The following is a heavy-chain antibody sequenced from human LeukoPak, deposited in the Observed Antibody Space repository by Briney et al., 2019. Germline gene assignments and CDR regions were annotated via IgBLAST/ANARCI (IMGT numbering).Heavy chain of an antibody. Sequence: GESLQISCKGSGYSFTSYWIGWVRQMPGKGLEWMGIIYPGDSDTRYSPSFQGQVTISADKSISTAYLQWSSLKASDTAMNYCARSTHYYDSSGYWGFDPWGQGTLVTVSS. J-gene: IGHJ5*02. CDR1: GYSFTSYW. CDR2: IYPGDSDT. CDR3: ARSTHYYDSSGYWGFDP. V-gene: IGHV5-51*01. D-gene: IGHD3-22*01.